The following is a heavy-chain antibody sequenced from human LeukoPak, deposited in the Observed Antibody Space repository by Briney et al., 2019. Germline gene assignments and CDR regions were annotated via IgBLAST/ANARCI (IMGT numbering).Heavy chain of an antibody. V-gene: IGHV4-39*07. J-gene: IGHJ4*02. CDR2: IYYTGTT. Sequence: SETLSLTCTVSDGSIASSSYHWGWIRQPPGKGLERIGSIYYTGTTYYNPYLESRVSIFVDTSKNQFSLRLTSVNAADTAVYYCATTNDYTRGGYEYWGQGTLVTVSS. CDR1: DGSIASSSYH. D-gene: IGHD4-11*01. CDR3: ATTNDYTRGGYEY.